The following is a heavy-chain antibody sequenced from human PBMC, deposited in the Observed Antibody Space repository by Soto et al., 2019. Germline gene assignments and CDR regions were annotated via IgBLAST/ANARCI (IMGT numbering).Heavy chain of an antibody. D-gene: IGHD3-16*01. V-gene: IGHV4-4*07. Sequence: NPSETLSLTCVVSGASIRSYHWSFLRQPAGKGLEWIGRIQHTGNTNYNPSLKSRVTMSADTSKNQISLKMTSVTAADTAVYFCAKDVSSRRWFGPWGQGVRVTVSS. CDR1: GASIRSYH. J-gene: IGHJ5*02. CDR2: IQHTGNT. CDR3: AKDVSSRRWFGP.